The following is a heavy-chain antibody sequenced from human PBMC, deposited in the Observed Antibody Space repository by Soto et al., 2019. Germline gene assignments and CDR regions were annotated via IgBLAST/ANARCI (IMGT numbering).Heavy chain of an antibody. J-gene: IGHJ2*01. CDR1: GYTFTSYG. CDR2: ISAYNGNT. CDR3: ARGALGYDFWSGFGGWYLDL. D-gene: IGHD3-3*01. V-gene: IGHV1-18*01. Sequence: QVQLVQSGAEVKKPGASVKVSCKASGYTFTSYGISWVRQAPGQGLEWMGWISAYNGNTNYAQKLQGRVTMTTDTSTSTAYMELRSLRSDDTAVYYCARGALGYDFWSGFGGWYLDLWGRGTLVTVSS.